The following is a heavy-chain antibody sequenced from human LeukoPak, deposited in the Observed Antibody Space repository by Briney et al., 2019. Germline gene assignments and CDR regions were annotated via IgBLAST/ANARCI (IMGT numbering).Heavy chain of an antibody. CDR1: GFTFYNYS. V-gene: IGHV3-48*02. D-gene: IGHD6-6*01. CDR2: IGSNSKSI. CDR3: ARGGQLRDSYYCYMDV. J-gene: IGHJ6*03. Sequence: GGSLRLSCAASGFTFYNYSMNWVRQAPGKGLEWVSYIGSNSKSIYYADSVKGRFTISRDNAKNSLYLQMNSLRDEDTATYYCARGGQLRDSYYCYMDVWGKGTTVTVSS.